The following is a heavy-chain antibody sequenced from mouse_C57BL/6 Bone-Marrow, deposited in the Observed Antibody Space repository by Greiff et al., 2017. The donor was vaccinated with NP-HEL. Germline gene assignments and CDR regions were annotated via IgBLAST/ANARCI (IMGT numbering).Heavy chain of an antibody. CDR2: IYPGSGST. J-gene: IGHJ2*01. Sequence: QVQLQQPGAELVKPGASVKMSCKASGYTFTSSWITWVKQRPGQGLEWIGDIYPGSGSTNYNEKFKSKATLTADKSSSTAYMQLSSLTSEDSAVYFCARGVLCYFDYWGQGTTLTVSS. CDR3: ARGVLCYFDY. V-gene: IGHV1-55*01. D-gene: IGHD6-5*01. CDR1: GYTFTSSW.